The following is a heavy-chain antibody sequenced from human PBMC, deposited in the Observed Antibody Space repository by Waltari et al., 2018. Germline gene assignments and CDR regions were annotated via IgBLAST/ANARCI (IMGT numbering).Heavy chain of an antibody. Sequence: QLQLQESGSGLVKPSETLSLTCTVSGGSISSRSYSWGRMRQPQGKGLEWIGGIYYSGSTYYNPSLKSRVTISVDTSRNQFSLKLSSVTAADTAVYYCARQRGAVRGVMSEFDYWGQGTLVTVSS. CDR1: GGSISSRSYS. J-gene: IGHJ4*02. CDR2: IYYSGST. V-gene: IGHV4-39*01. CDR3: ARQRGAVRGVMSEFDY. D-gene: IGHD3-10*01.